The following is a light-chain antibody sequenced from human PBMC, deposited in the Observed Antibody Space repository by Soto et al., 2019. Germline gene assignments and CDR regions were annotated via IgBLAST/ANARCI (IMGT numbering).Light chain of an antibody. Sequence: QSVMTQPPSVSGAPGQRVTISCTGSRSNIGAGYDVHWYQQLPGTAPKVLIYGNSNRPSGVPDRFSGSKSGTSASLAITGLQAEDEAGYYCQSYDSSLSGVVFGGGTKLTVL. J-gene: IGLJ2*01. CDR1: RSNIGAGYD. V-gene: IGLV1-40*01. CDR3: QSYDSSLSGVV. CDR2: GNS.